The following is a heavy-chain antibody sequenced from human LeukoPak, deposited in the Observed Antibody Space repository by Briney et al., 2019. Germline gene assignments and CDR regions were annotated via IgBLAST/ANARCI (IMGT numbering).Heavy chain of an antibody. J-gene: IGHJ5*02. CDR3: ASTTAAELNNWFDP. D-gene: IGHD6-13*01. Sequence: PSETLSLTCAVYGGSFSGYYWSWIRQPPGKGLEWIGSIYYSGSTYYNPSLKSRVTISVDTSKNQFSLKLSSVTAADTAVYYCASTTAAELNNWFDPWGQGTLVTVSS. CDR1: GGSFSGYY. V-gene: IGHV4-34*01. CDR2: IYYSGST.